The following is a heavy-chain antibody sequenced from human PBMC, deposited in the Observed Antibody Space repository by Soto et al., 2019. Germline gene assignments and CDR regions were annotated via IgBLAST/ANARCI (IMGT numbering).Heavy chain of an antibody. CDR1: GGSITRGGYY. V-gene: IGHV4-31*03. Sequence: QVQLQESGPGLVKPSETLSLTCTVSGGSITRGGYYWSWIRQHPGKGLEWIGYIYNSGTTCYNPSLQRRVTIPIDTTTNQFSLKLTSVTAADTAVYYCARDPAPWGQGTLVTVSS. J-gene: IGHJ5*02. CDR2: IYNSGTT. CDR3: ARDPAP.